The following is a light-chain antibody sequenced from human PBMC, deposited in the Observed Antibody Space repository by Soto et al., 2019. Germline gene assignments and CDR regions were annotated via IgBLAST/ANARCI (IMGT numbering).Light chain of an antibody. Sequence: QSVLTQPPSMSGAPGQRVTISCTGSSNNIGAGYDVPWYQQLPGTAPKLLIFGKNNRPSWVPDRFSGFKSGTSASLAITGVQAEDEGDYYCRSYDSGLSGSIFGGGTQLTVL. V-gene: IGLV1-40*01. CDR3: RSYDSGLSGSI. CDR2: GKN. J-gene: IGLJ2*01. CDR1: SNNIGAGYD.